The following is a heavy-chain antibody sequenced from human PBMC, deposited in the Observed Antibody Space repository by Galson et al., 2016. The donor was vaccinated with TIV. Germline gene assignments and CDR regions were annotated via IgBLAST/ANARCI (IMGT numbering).Heavy chain of an antibody. CDR2: IIPIHGIS. J-gene: IGHJ3*01. V-gene: IGHV1-69*10. D-gene: IGHD3-22*01. CDR3: ASTYDNGGYGLGAFDL. Sequence: SVKVSCKASGDTFSKYVITWVRQAPGQGLEWMGGIIPIHGISNHAQKFQGRVTVTTVAATSTAYLQLSGLRSEDTAVYYCASTYDNGGYGLGAFDLWGQGTMVTVSS. CDR1: GDTFSKYV.